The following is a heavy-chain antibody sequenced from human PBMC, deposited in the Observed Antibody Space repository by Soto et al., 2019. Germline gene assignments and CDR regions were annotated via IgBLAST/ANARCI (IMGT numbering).Heavy chain of an antibody. Sequence: GGSLRLSCAASGFTFSSYAMSWVRQAPGKGLEWVSAISGSGGSTYYADSVKGRFTISRDNSKNTLYLQMNSLRAEDTAVYYCAKSTMIAVVIHYFDYWGQGTLVTVSS. CDR2: ISGSGGST. V-gene: IGHV3-23*01. CDR1: GFTFSSYA. D-gene: IGHD3-22*01. J-gene: IGHJ4*02. CDR3: AKSTMIAVVIHYFDY.